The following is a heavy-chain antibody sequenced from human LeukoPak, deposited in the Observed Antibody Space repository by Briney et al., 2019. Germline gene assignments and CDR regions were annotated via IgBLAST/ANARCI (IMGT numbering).Heavy chain of an antibody. V-gene: IGHV3-23*01. CDR3: AKVDVVVTAISGFDY. CDR2: ISGSGGST. CDR1: GFTFSSYA. D-gene: IGHD2-21*02. J-gene: IGHJ4*02. Sequence: GGSLRLSCAASGFTFSSYAMSWVRQAPGKGLEWVSAISGSGGSTYYADSVKGRFTIPRDNSKNTLYLQMNSLRAEDTAVYYCAKVDVVVTAISGFDYWGQGTLVTVSS.